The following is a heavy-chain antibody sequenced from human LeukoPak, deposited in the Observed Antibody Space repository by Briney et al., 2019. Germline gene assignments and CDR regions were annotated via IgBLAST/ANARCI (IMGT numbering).Heavy chain of an antibody. D-gene: IGHD3-9*01. J-gene: IGHJ4*02. Sequence: SVKVSCKASGGTFSSYAISWVRQAPGQGLEWMGGIITIFGTANYAQKFQGRVTITADESTSTAYMELSSLRSDDTAVYYCARDPGQYYDILTGYYTPYYFDYWGQGTLVTVSS. CDR1: GGTFSSYA. CDR2: IITIFGTA. V-gene: IGHV1-69*13. CDR3: ARDPGQYYDILTGYYTPYYFDY.